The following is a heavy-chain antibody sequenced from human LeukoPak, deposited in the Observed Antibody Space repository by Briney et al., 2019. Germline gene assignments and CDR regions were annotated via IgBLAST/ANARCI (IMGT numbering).Heavy chain of an antibody. CDR2: INHSGST. J-gene: IGHJ5*02. Sequence: PSETLSLTCTVSGASISSNYWSWIRQSPGKGLEWIGEINHSGSTNYNPSLKSRVTISVDTSKNQFSLKLSSVTAADTAVYYCARGRRPRSNWFDPWGQGTLVTVSS. CDR3: ARGRRPRSNWFDP. V-gene: IGHV4-34*01. CDR1: GASISSNY.